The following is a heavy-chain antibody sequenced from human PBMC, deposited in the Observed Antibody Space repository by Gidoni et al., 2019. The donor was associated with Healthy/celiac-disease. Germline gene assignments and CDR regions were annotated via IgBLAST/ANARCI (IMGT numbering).Heavy chain of an antibody. Sequence: QVQLLQWGAGLLKPSETLSPTCAVSGGSFGGYYWSWIRPPPGKGLEWIGEINHSGSTNYHPSLKSRVTISVDTSKNQFSLKLSSVTAADTAVYYCARGGGLRLGELSPHFDYWGQGTLVTVSS. D-gene: IGHD3-16*02. J-gene: IGHJ4*02. CDR2: INHSGST. CDR3: ARGGGLRLGELSPHFDY. CDR1: GGSFGGYY. V-gene: IGHV4-34*01.